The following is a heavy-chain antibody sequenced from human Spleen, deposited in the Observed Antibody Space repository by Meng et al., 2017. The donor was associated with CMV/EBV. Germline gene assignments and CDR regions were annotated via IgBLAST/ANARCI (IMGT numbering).Heavy chain of an antibody. CDR2: INSDGSST. Sequence: GGSLRLSCAASGFTFSNYWMHWVRQAPGKGLVWVSRINSDGSSTSDADSVKGRFTISRDNAKNMLYLQMNSLRAEDTALYYCAKVPTRGWPNYFDYWGQGTLVTVSS. CDR1: GFTFSNYW. J-gene: IGHJ4*02. CDR3: AKVPTRGWPNYFDY. V-gene: IGHV3-74*01.